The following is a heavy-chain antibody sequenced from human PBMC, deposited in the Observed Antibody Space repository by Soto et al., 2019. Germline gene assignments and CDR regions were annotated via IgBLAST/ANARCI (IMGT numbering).Heavy chain of an antibody. Sequence: QVQLVQSGAEVKKPGASVKVSCKASGYTFTSYGISWVRQAPGQGPEWMGWISAYNGNTNYAQKLHGRVTMTTDTATSTVYMEVRSLRSDDTAVYYCARDVKGLRYFDWLPPGGFDPWGQGTLVTVSS. J-gene: IGHJ5*02. CDR2: ISAYNGNT. CDR1: GYTFTSYG. D-gene: IGHD3-9*01. CDR3: ARDVKGLRYFDWLPPGGFDP. V-gene: IGHV1-18*01.